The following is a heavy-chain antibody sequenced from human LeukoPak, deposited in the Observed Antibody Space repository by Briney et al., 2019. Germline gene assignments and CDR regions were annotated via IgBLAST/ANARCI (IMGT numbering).Heavy chain of an antibody. CDR2: IKHSGST. CDR3: ARGVFGRAARVARIDP. J-gene: IGHJ5*02. V-gene: IGHV4-34*01. Sequence: SETLSLTCTVSGDSVSSYYWSWIRQPPGKGLEWIGEIKHSGSTNYNPSLKSRVTISVDTSKNQFSLKLSSVTAADTAVYYCARGVFGRAARVARIDPWGQGTLVTVSS. CDR1: GDSVSSYY. D-gene: IGHD6-6*01.